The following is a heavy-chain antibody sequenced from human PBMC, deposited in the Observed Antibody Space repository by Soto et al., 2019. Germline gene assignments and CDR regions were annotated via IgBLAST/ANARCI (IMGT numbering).Heavy chain of an antibody. CDR1: GGTFSSYA. Sequence: GASVKVSCKASGGTFSSYAISWVRQAPGQGLEWMGGIIPIFGTANYAQKFRGRVTITADESTSTAYMELSSLRSEDTAVYYCARDLCSSTSCPNDYWGQGTLVTVSS. CDR2: IIPIFGTA. V-gene: IGHV1-69*13. CDR3: ARDLCSSTSCPNDY. D-gene: IGHD2-2*01. J-gene: IGHJ4*02.